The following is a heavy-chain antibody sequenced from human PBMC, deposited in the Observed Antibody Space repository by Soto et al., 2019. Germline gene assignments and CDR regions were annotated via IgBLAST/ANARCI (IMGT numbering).Heavy chain of an antibody. CDR1: GFTFSDY. J-gene: IGHJ4*02. CDR3: ARDTVVFDY. V-gene: IGHV3-11*01. Sequence: QVQLVESGGGLVKPGGSLRLSCAASGFTFSDYMSWIRQAPGKGLAWVSYISSSGSTIYYADSVKGRFTISRDNAKNSLYLQMNSLRAEDTAVYYCARDTVVFDYWGQGTLVTVSS. CDR2: ISSSGSTI. D-gene: IGHD4-17*01.